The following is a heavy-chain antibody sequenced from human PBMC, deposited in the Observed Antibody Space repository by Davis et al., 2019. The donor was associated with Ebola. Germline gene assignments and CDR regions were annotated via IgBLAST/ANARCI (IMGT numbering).Heavy chain of an antibody. CDR3: TKDGYGYPALFDQ. CDR1: GFIFSDYA. D-gene: IGHD5-12*01. V-gene: IGHV3-23*01. J-gene: IGHJ4*02. CDR2: LSYSGSST. Sequence: GGSLRLSCAASGFIFSDYAMNWVRQAPGKGLEWVASLSYSGSSTYYADSVKGRFTISRDNSKNILYLQMNSLRVEDTSVYYCTKDGYGYPALFDQWGQGTQVTVTA.